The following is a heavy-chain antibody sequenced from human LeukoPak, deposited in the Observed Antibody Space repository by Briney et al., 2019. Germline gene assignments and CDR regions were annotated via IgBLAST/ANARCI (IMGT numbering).Heavy chain of an antibody. D-gene: IGHD6-13*01. CDR2: ISGDGGST. J-gene: IGHJ4*02. CDR3: AKDHPTGYSSSWYYFDY. CDR1: GFTFDDYA. Sequence: GGSLRLSCAASGFTFDDYAMHWVRQAPGKGLEWVSLISGDGGSTYYADFVKGRFTISRDNSKNSLYLQMNSLRTEDTALYYCAKDHPTGYSSSWYYFDYWGQGTLVTVSS. V-gene: IGHV3-43*02.